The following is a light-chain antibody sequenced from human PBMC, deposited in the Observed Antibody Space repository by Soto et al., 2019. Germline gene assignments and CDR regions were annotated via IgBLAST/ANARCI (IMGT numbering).Light chain of an antibody. J-gene: IGKJ4*01. CDR1: EDISSY. V-gene: IGKV1-33*01. CDR2: DAS. CDR3: QQYDNLPRLT. Sequence: DIQMTQSPSSLSASVGDRVTIACQASEDISSYLNWYQRKPGKAPKLLIYDASKLETGVPLRFSGSGSGTYFTFTISSLQPEDIATYYCQQYDNLPRLTFGGGTKVEIK.